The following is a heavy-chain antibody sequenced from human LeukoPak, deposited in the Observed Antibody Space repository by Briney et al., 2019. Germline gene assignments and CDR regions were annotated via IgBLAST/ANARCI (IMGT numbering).Heavy chain of an antibody. CDR3: ARGRVKNTVWGSYRSGYYFDY. V-gene: IGHV4-34*01. Sequence: ASETLSLTCTVSGGSISSYYWNWIRQPPGKGLEWIGEINHSGSTNYNPSLKSRVTISVDTSKNQFSLKLSSVTAADTAVYYCARGRVKNTVWGSYRSGYYFDYWGQGTLVTVSS. CDR2: INHSGST. J-gene: IGHJ4*02. D-gene: IGHD3-16*02. CDR1: GGSISSYY.